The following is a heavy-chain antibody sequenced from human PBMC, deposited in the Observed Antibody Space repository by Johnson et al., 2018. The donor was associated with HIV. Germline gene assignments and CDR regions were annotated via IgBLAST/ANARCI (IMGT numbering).Heavy chain of an antibody. CDR3: ARNSGNGLVLRGDAFDM. D-gene: IGHD2-8*01. CDR1: GFTFSSSA. CDR2: ISYDGSIQ. Sequence: QVQLVESGGGVVQPGRSLRLSCAASGFTFSSSAMHWVRQAPGQGLQWVALISYDGSIQYFADPVKGRFTISRDNSKNTLHLQMNSLRPEDTAVYYCARNSGNGLVLRGDAFDMWGQGTMVTVSS. V-gene: IGHV3-30-3*01. J-gene: IGHJ3*02.